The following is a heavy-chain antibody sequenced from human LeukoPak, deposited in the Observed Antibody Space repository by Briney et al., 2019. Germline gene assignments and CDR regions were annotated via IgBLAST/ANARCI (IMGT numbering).Heavy chain of an antibody. CDR1: GFTFSSYA. CDR2: IWYDGSNK. V-gene: IGHV3-33*08. J-gene: IGHJ5*02. CDR3: ATDWFDP. Sequence: PGGSLRLSCAAPGFTFSSYAMSWVRQAPGKGLEWVAVIWYDGSNKYYADSVKGRFTISRDNSKNTLYLQMNSLRAEDTAVYYCATDWFDPWGQGTLVTVSS.